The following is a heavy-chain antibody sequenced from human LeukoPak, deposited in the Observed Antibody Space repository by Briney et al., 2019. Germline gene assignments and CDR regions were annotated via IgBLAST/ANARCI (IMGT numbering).Heavy chain of an antibody. CDR3: ARTKYYDYVWGSYRSPYYFDY. D-gene: IGHD3-16*02. CDR2: ISSSSSTI. CDR1: GFTFSSYS. Sequence: PGGSLRLSCAASGFTFSSYSMNWVRQAPGKGLEWVSYISSSSSTIYYADSVKGRFTISRDNAKNSLYLQMNSLRAEDTAVYYCARTKYYDYVWGSYRSPYYFDYWGQGTLVTVSS. J-gene: IGHJ4*02. V-gene: IGHV3-48*04.